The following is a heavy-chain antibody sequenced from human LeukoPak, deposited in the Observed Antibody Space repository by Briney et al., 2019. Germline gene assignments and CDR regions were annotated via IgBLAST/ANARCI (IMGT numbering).Heavy chain of an antibody. CDR2: IYSDGST. J-gene: IGHJ4*02. D-gene: IGHD6-19*01. CDR3: ATWLYSSGVDY. V-gene: IGHV3-53*01. Sequence: GGSLRLSCAASGFSVSSNYMTWVRQAPGKGREWGSLIYSDGSTYYADSMKGRFTNSRDNSKNTLYLQMNSLRADDTAVYYCATWLYSSGVDYWGQGTLVTVSS. CDR1: GFSVSSNY.